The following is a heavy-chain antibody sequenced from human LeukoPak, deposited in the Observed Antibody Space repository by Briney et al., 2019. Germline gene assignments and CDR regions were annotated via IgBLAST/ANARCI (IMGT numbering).Heavy chain of an antibody. CDR2: INQDGSKE. J-gene: IGHJ4*02. Sequence: GGSLRLSCAASGFTFSNYWMAWVRQAPGKGLEWVAHINQDGSKEYYMDSVKARFTISRDNAKNSLSLQMNSLRAEDTAVYYCVRDGGVSGYDLLDYWGQGTLVTVSS. CDR1: GFTFSNYW. D-gene: IGHD5-12*01. V-gene: IGHV3-7*01. CDR3: VRDGGVSGYDLLDY.